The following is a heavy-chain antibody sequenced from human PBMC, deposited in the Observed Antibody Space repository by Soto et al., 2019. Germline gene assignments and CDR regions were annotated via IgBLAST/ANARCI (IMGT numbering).Heavy chain of an antibody. Sequence: ASVKVSCKASGYTFTSYYMHWVRQAPGQGLEWMGIINPSGGSTSYAQKFQRRVTLTRDTSASTVYMELSSLTSEDTAVYFCARNEAAGGTGPPLHWGQGTLVTVSS. V-gene: IGHV1-46*01. J-gene: IGHJ4*02. CDR2: INPSGGST. D-gene: IGHD6-13*01. CDR3: ARNEAAGGTGPPLH. CDR1: GYTFTSYY.